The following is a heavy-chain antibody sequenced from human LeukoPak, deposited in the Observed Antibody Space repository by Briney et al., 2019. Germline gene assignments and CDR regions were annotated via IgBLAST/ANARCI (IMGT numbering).Heavy chain of an antibody. D-gene: IGHD3-10*01. J-gene: IGHJ4*02. CDR2: ISSSGSTI. Sequence: GGSLRLSCAASGFTFSDYYMSWIRQAPGKGLEWVSYISSSGSTIYYADSVKGRFTISRDNAKNSLYLKMNSLRAEYTAVYYCARAGGVTMVRDKRKVYSFDYWGEGTLLTVSS. CDR3: ARAGGVTMVRDKRKVYSFDY. CDR1: GFTFSDYY. V-gene: IGHV3-11*01.